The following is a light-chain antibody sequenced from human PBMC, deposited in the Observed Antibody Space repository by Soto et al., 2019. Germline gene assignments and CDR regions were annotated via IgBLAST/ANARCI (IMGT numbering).Light chain of an antibody. Sequence: QSVLTQPPSASGTPGQGVIISCSGSSSNIGSNYVYWYRLLPGTAPKLVMFSNVMPPPGVPDRFSGAKSGTSASLAISGLRPEDEAEYFCAAWDASLSGWVFGGGTKLTVL. CDR3: AAWDASLSGWV. J-gene: IGLJ3*02. CDR1: SSNIGSNY. V-gene: IGLV1-47*02. CDR2: SNV.